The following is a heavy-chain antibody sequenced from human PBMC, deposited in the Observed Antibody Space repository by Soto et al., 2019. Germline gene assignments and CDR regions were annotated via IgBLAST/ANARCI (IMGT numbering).Heavy chain of an antibody. CDR2: ISSSSSYV. J-gene: IGHJ4*02. Sequence: EVQLVESGGGLVKPGASVRVCCAASGFTFSSYSMNWVRQAPGKGLEWVSSISSSSSYVYYAESVKGRFTISRDNAKNSLYLQMNSMRAEDKAVYYCARGLAYAFDYWGQGTLVTVSS. D-gene: IGHD6-19*01. V-gene: IGHV3-21*01. CDR3: ARGLAYAFDY. CDR1: GFTFSSYS.